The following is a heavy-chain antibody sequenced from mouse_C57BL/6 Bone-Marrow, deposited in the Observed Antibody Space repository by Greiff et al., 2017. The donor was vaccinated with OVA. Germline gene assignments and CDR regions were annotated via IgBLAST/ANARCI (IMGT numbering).Heavy chain of an antibody. D-gene: IGHD1-1*01. V-gene: IGHV1-59*01. Sequence: QVQLKQPGAELVRPGTSVKLSCKASGYTFTSYWMHWVKQRPGQGLEWIGVIDPSDSYTNYNQKFKGKATLTVDTSSSTAYMQLSSLTSEDSAVYYCASPYYYGSSWYFDVWGTGTTVTVSS. CDR2: IDPSDSYT. J-gene: IGHJ1*03. CDR1: GYTFTSYW. CDR3: ASPYYYGSSWYFDV.